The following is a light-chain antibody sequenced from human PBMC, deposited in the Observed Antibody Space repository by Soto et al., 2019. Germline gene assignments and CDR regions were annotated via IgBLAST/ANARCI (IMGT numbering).Light chain of an antibody. J-gene: IGKJ1*01. CDR2: DAS. CDR3: QQYSTYPWA. CDR1: QSISSW. V-gene: IGKV1-5*01. Sequence: DIQMTQSPSTLSASVGDRVTITCRASQSISSWLAWYQQKPGKAPKVLIFDASSLESGVPSRFSSSGSATEFTLTISSLQPDDFATYYCQQYSTYPWAFGQGTKVEIK.